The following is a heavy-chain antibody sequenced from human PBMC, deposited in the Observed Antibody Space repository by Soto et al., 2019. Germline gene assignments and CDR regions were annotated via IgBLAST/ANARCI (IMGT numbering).Heavy chain of an antibody. CDR3: VWGNRNGYGCNLFYY. CDR2: ISAYNGNT. D-gene: IGHD6-25*01. J-gene: IGHJ6*01. V-gene: IGHV1-18*04. CDR1: GYPFANYG. Sequence: VKVSSEASGYPFANYGISWRRQAPARGLEWMGWISAYNGNTNYAQKLQGRVTMTTDTSTSTAYMELRSLRSDDTAVYYCVWGNRNGYGCNLFYY.